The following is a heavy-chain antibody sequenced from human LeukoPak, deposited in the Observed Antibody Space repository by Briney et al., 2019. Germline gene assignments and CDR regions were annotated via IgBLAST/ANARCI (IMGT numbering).Heavy chain of an antibody. CDR3: ARQVFESVVIPAHFDY. V-gene: IGHV4-39*01. J-gene: IGHJ4*02. Sequence: PSETLSLTCTVSGGSISSSSYYWAWIRPPPGKGLEWIGSIYSSGTTYYNSSLKSRVTMSVDTSKKQISLRVSSVTAADTAVYYCARQVFESVVIPAHFDYWGQGHLVIVSS. D-gene: IGHD4-23*01. CDR2: IYSSGTT. CDR1: GGSISSSSYY.